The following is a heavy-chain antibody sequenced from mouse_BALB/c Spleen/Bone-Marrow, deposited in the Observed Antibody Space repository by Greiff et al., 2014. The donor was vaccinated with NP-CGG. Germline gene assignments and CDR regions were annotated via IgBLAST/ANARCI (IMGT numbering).Heavy chain of an antibody. CDR3: AIEGYYDY. CDR1: GFTFSSFG. J-gene: IGHJ2*01. V-gene: IGHV5-17*02. D-gene: IGHD2-3*01. Sequence: VQLKESGGGLVQPGGSRKISCAASGFTFSSFGMHWVRQAPEKGLEWVAYISSGSSTIYYADTVKGRFTISRDNPKNTLFLQMTSLRSEDTAMYYCAIEGYYDYWGQGTTLTVSS. CDR2: ISSGSSTI.